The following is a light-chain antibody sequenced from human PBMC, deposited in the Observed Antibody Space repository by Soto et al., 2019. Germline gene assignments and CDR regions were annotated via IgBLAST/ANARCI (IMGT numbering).Light chain of an antibody. CDR1: QSVSIN. Sequence: EIVMTQSPATLSVSPGDRATLSCRASQSVSINLAWYQQKPGQAPRLLIYGASTRATGVPGRFSGSGSGTEFTLTLSALQSEDFAVYYCQQYNDWPPRTFGQGTKVEIK. J-gene: IGKJ1*01. V-gene: IGKV3-15*01. CDR3: QQYNDWPPRT. CDR2: GAS.